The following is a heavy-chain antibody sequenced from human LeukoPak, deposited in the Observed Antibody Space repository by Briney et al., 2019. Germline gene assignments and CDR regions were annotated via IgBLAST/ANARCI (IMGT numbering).Heavy chain of an antibody. J-gene: IGHJ4*02. Sequence: GASVKVSCKASGYTFTSYGISWVRQAPGQGLEWMGWISAYNGNTNYAQKLQGRVTMTTDTSTSTAYMELRSLRSDDTAVYYCARTYYDFWSGYENSYDYWGQGTLVTVSS. CDR1: GYTFTSYG. D-gene: IGHD3-3*01. CDR2: ISAYNGNT. CDR3: ARTYYDFWSGYENSYDY. V-gene: IGHV1-18*01.